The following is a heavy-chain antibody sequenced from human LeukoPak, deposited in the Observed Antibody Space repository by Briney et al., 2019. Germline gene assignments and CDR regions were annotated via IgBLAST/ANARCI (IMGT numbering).Heavy chain of an antibody. CDR1: GFTFSSYA. V-gene: IGHV3-23*01. D-gene: IGHD5-24*01. CDR3: AKYGDGYNDFDY. J-gene: IGHJ4*02. Sequence: GGSLRLSCAASGFTFSSYAMSWVRQAPGKGLEWVPAISGSGGSTYYADSVKGRFTISRDNSKNTLYLQMNSLRAEDTAVYYCAKYGDGYNDFDYWGQGTLVTVSS. CDR2: ISGSGGST.